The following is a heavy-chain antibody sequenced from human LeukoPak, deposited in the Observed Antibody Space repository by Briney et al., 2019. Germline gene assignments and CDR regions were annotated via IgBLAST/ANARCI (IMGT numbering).Heavy chain of an antibody. V-gene: IGHV1-2*02. CDR1: GYTFTGHY. Sequence: ASVKVSCKASGYTFTGHYIHWVRQAPGQGLEWMGWINPNSGDTNYAWNFQGRITMTRDTSISTAYMELSRLRSDDTAVYYCARVAGYSNLLDYWGQGTLVTVSS. D-gene: IGHD6-13*01. CDR3: ARVAGYSNLLDY. J-gene: IGHJ4*02. CDR2: INPNSGDT.